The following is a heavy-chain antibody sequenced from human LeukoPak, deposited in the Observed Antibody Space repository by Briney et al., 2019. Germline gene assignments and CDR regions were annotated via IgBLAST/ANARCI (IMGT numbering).Heavy chain of an antibody. CDR2: ISAYNGNT. Sequence: ASVKVSCKASGYTFTSYGISWVRQAPGQGLEWMGWISAYNGNTNYAQKLQGRVTMTTDTSTSTAYMELRSLRSDDTAVYYCARANYYDSSGYYSVVVGDLDYWGQGTLVTVSS. D-gene: IGHD3-22*01. CDR3: ARANYYDSSGYYSVVVGDLDY. CDR1: GYTFTSYG. V-gene: IGHV1-18*01. J-gene: IGHJ4*02.